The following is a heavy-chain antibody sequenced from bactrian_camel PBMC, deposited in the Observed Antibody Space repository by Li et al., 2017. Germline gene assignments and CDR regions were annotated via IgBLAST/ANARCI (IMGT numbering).Heavy chain of an antibody. V-gene: IGHV3S53*01. J-gene: IGHJ6*01. CDR1: EYEYSSTC. D-gene: IGHD4*01. CDR2: ISHVGNT. Sequence: HVQLVESGGGSVQAGESLKLSCVYEYEYSSTCMGWFRQAPGNECTLVSSISHVGNTYYADSVKGRFTISQDNAKKTVYLRMNSLKPEDTAVYYCVRDYGDDYAWDFGYWGQGTQVTVS. CDR3: VRDYGDDYAWDFGY.